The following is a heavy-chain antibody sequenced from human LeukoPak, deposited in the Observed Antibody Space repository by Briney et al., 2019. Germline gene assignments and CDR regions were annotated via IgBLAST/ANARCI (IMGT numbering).Heavy chain of an antibody. CDR2: IWYDGNKK. J-gene: IGHJ4*02. V-gene: IGHV3-33*03. D-gene: IGHD1-26*01. Sequence: PGRSLRLSCAASGFSFSTYGIHWVRQAPGKGLEWVALIWYDGNKKYYVDSVKGRFTISGDKSKNTVFLQMNSLRAEDTAVYYCAKDHGSGSQIGWGQGTLVTVSS. CDR1: GFSFSTYG. CDR3: AKDHGSGSQIG.